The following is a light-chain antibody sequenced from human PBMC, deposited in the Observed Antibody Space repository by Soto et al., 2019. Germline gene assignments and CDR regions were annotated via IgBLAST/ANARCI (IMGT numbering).Light chain of an antibody. CDR2: EVS. CDR3: SSYTRTSIMV. Sequence: QSALTQPPSVSGSPGQSVTISCTGTSSDIGRYNRVSWYQQPPGAAPKLIIYEVSNRPSGVPDRFSGSQSGNTASLTISGLQADDEADYFCSSYTRTSIMVFGGGTKLTVL. CDR1: SSDIGRYNR. J-gene: IGLJ2*01. V-gene: IGLV2-18*02.